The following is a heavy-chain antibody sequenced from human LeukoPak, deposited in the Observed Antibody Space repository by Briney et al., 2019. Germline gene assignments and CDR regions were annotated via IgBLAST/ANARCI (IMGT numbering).Heavy chain of an antibody. CDR2: ISGSGNGT. CDR3: AKRTMSAFDS. Sequence: GGSLRLSCAASGFTFSSYAMSWVRQAPGKGLEWLSGISGSGNGTYYADSVKGRFTISRDNSKNVVHLQMNSLTVEDAATYYCAKRTMSAFDSWGQGTLLIVSS. D-gene: IGHD5-24*01. J-gene: IGHJ4*02. V-gene: IGHV3-23*01. CDR1: GFTFSSYA.